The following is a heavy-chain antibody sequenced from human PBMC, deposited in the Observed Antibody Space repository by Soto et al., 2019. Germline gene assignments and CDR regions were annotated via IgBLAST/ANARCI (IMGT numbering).Heavy chain of an antibody. V-gene: IGHV4-34*01. CDR3: ARGGLTTVPPLT. CDR1: GGSFSGYY. D-gene: IGHD4-17*01. Sequence: QMQLQQWGAGLLKPSETLSLTCAVYGGSFSGYYYYWIRQPPGKGLGWTGEINRSGSTNYNPSLKSRVTISVDTSKNQFSLTLSSVTAADTAIYYCARGGLTTVPPLTWGQGTLVTVSS. CDR2: INRSGST. J-gene: IGHJ4*02.